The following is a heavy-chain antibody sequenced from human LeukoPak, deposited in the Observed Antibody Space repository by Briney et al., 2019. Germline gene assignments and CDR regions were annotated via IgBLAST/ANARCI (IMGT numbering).Heavy chain of an antibody. CDR2: IRSKANSYAT. V-gene: IGHV3-73*01. J-gene: IGHJ4*02. CDR1: GFTFSGSA. CDR3: TRLSGYDILTGYYGFDY. Sequence: PGGSPRLSCAASGFTFSGSAMHWVRQASGKGLEWVGRIRSKANSYATAYAASVKGRFTISRDDSKNTAYLQMNSLKTEDTAVYYCTRLSGYDILTGYYGFDYWGQGTLVTVSS. D-gene: IGHD3-9*01.